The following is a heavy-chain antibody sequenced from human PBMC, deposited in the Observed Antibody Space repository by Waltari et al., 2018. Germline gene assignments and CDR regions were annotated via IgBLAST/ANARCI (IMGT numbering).Heavy chain of an antibody. CDR3: VSSAAGTRLSDAFNI. Sequence: QVHLVESGGGVVQPGKSLRLSCAASGVTLSSYAMHWVRQAPGQGLEWVALTSFDGGNKFYADSVKGRFTISRDNSKNTLYLEMNSLRAEDTAIYYCVSSAAGTRLSDAFNIWGQGTMVT. D-gene: IGHD6-13*01. V-gene: IGHV3-30*01. CDR2: TSFDGGNK. J-gene: IGHJ3*02. CDR1: GVTLSSYA.